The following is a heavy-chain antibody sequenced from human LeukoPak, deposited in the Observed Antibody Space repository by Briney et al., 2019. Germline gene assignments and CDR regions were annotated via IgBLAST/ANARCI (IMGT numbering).Heavy chain of an antibody. D-gene: IGHD3-16*01. CDR3: ARGGGIDLYNFDY. CDR1: GGSISSGNW. Sequence: PSETLSLTCAVSGGSISSGNWWSWVRQPPGKGLEWIGEIHHSGSTNYNPSLKSRLTISVDRSKNQFSLKLSSVTAADTAVYYCARGGGIDLYNFDYWGQGTLVTVSS. J-gene: IGHJ4*02. CDR2: IHHSGST. V-gene: IGHV4-4*02.